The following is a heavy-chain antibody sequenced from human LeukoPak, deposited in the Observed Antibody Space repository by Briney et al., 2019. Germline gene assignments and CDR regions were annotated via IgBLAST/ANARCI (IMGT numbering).Heavy chain of an antibody. CDR2: IYYRGST. CDR3: ARGGGIAVAGDFDY. V-gene: IGHV4-59*01. CDR1: GGSISSYY. J-gene: IGHJ4*02. Sequence: SETLSLTCTVSGGSISSYYWSWIRQPPGKGLEWIGYIYYRGSTNYNPSLKSRVTISVDTSKNQFSLKLSSVTAADTAVYYCARGGGIAVAGDFDYWGQGTLVTVSS. D-gene: IGHD6-19*01.